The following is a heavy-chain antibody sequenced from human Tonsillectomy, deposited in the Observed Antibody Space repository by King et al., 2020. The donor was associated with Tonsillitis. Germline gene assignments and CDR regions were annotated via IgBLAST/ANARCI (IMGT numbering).Heavy chain of an antibody. D-gene: IGHD1-14*01. Sequence: VQLVESGGNLVQPGGSLRLSCAASGFTFSDYWMHWVRQAPGKGLVWVSRINVHGSITTYADSVEGRFTISRDNAKNTLYLQMNSLRADDTAVYYCVRDQVSAWGQGTLVTVSS. V-gene: IGHV3-74*01. CDR3: VRDQVSA. J-gene: IGHJ3*01. CDR1: GFTFSDYW. CDR2: INVHGSIT.